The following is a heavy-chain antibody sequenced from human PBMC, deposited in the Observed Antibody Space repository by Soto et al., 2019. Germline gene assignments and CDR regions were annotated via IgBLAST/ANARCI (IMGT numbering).Heavy chain of an antibody. J-gene: IGHJ5*02. V-gene: IGHV3-33*01. Sequence: PWGSLRLACAASVFTFSSYGMHWVRQAPGKGLEWVAVIWYDGSNKYYADSVKGRFTISRDNSKNTLYLQMNSLRAEDTAVYYCARGKTMGYYYDSSGYAWFDPWGQGTLVTVSS. D-gene: IGHD3-22*01. CDR2: IWYDGSNK. CDR3: ARGKTMGYYYDSSGYAWFDP. CDR1: VFTFSSYG.